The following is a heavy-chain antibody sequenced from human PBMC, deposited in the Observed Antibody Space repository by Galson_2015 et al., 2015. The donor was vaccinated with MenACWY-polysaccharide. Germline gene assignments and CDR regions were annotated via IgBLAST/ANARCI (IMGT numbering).Heavy chain of an antibody. V-gene: IGHV3-11*01. CDR1: GFTSSEHN. CDR2: IGTMGRTI. CDR3: ARVYSGYDKGYALDI. J-gene: IGHJ3*02. Sequence: SLKLSGAASGFTSSEHNMTGPPQAPGKGRDGVSNIGTMGRTIYYAVSVKGRFTISRDNAKNSLYLQMNSLRAEDTAVYYCARVYSGYDKGYALDIWGQGTMVTVSS. D-gene: IGHD5-12*01.